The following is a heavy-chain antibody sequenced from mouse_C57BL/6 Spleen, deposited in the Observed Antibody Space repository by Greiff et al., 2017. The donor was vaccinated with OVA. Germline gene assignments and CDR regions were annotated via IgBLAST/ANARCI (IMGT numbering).Heavy chain of an antibody. D-gene: IGHD1-1*01. V-gene: IGHV1-55*01. CDR2: IYPGSGST. CDR1: GYTFTSYW. J-gene: IGHJ1*03. Sequence: QVQLQQPGAELVKPGASVKMSCKASGYTFTSYWITWVKQRPGQGLEWIGDIYPGSGSTNYNEKFKSKATLTVDTSSSTAYMQLSSLTSEDAAVYYGAKSYYGSSWGYFDVWGTGTTVTVSS. CDR3: AKSYYGSSWGYFDV.